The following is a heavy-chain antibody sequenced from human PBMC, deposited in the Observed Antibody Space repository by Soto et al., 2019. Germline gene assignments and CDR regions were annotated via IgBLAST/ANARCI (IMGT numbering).Heavy chain of an antibody. V-gene: IGHV1-58*01. CDR3: AAVASYCGGDCYSFRFDP. Sequence: SVKVSCKASGFTFTSSAVQWVRQARGQRLEWIGWIVDGSGNTNYAQKFQERVTITRDMSTSTAYMELSSLRSEDTAVYYCAAVASYCGGDCYSFRFDPWGQGTLVTVSS. CDR2: IVDGSGNT. CDR1: GFTFTSSA. J-gene: IGHJ5*02. D-gene: IGHD2-21*02.